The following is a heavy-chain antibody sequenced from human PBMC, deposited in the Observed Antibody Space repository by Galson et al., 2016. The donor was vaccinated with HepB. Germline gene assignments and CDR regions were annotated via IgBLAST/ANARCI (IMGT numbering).Heavy chain of an antibody. D-gene: IGHD3-22*01. J-gene: IGHJ4*02. CDR2: INAGNGNT. CDR1: GYTFTSYV. V-gene: IGHV1-3*01. Sequence: SVKVSCKASGYTFTSYVIHWVRQAPGQRLEWMGWINAGNGNTKYSQKFQGRVTITRDTSASTAYMELSSLRSEATAVYYCAREYWTYYYDSSGYYFDYWGQGTLVTVSS. CDR3: AREYWTYYYDSSGYYFDY.